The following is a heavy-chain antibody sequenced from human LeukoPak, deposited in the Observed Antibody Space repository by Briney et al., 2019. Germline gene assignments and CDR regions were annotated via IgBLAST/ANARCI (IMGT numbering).Heavy chain of an antibody. CDR3: AKNLFMDDSSGYYAEYFQH. V-gene: IGHV3-48*01. D-gene: IGHD3-22*01. CDR1: GFTFSSYS. Sequence: GGSLRLSCAASGFTFSSYSMNWVRQAPGKGLEWVSYISSSSSTIYYADSVKGRFTISRDNSKNTLYLQMNSLRAEDTAVYYCAKNLFMDDSSGYYAEYFQHWGQGTLVTVSS. CDR2: ISSSSSTI. J-gene: IGHJ1*01.